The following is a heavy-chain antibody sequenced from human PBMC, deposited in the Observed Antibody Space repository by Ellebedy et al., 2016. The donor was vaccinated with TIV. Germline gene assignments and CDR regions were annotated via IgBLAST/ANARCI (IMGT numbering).Heavy chain of an antibody. D-gene: IGHD6-13*01. J-gene: IGHJ5*02. CDR2: VNYSGST. CDR1: GGSVSSSIYY. CDR3: ARLSPRAAAADNWFDP. Sequence: SETLSLTXTVSGGSVSSSIYYWGWIRQPPGKGLEWIGTVNYSGSTYYNPSLKRRLSISIDTPNNHFSLRLTSVTAADTAVYYCARLSPRAAAADNWFDPWGLGTLVTVSS. V-gene: IGHV4-39*02.